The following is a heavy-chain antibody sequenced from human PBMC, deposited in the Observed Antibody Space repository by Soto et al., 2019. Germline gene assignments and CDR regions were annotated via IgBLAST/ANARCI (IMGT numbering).Heavy chain of an antibody. J-gene: IGHJ4*02. CDR2: ISVNGDST. CDR3: AKQYCSSTNCYPLVL. Sequence: PGGSLRLSCAASGFSFNTYVMNWVRQAPGMGLEWVSSISVNGDSTYYADSVKGRFTISRHSSKNTLYLQMNSLRAEDTAVYYCAKQYCSSTNCYPLVLWGQGTLVTVSS. V-gene: IGHV3-23*01. D-gene: IGHD2-2*01. CDR1: GFSFNTYV.